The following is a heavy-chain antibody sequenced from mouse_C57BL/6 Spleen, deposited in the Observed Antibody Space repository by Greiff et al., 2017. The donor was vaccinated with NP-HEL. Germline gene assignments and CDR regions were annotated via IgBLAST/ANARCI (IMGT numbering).Heavy chain of an antibody. Sequence: EVQLQQSGPELVKPGASVKIPCKASGYTFTDYNMDWVKQSHGKSLEWIGDINPNNGGTIYNQKFKGKATLTVDKSSSTAYMELRSLTSEDTAVYYCAREGENEYYDGGHYAMDYWGQGTSVTVSS. CDR3: AREGENEYYDGGHYAMDY. J-gene: IGHJ4*01. CDR1: GYTFTDYN. D-gene: IGHD1-1*01. V-gene: IGHV1-18*01. CDR2: INPNNGGT.